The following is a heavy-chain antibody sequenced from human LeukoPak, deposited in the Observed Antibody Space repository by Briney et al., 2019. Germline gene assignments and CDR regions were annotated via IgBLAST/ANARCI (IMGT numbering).Heavy chain of an antibody. CDR2: ISSGSSIT. CDR3: ARIVSSGYLSSDY. J-gene: IGHJ4*02. V-gene: IGHV3-48*02. D-gene: IGHD3-22*01. CDR1: EFSLSIYN. Sequence: GGSLRLSCAASEFSLSIYNMNWVRQAPGKGLEWVAYISSGSSITHYADSVKGRFTISRDNAKNSVYLQMNSLRDEDTAVYYCARIVSSGYLSSDYWGQGTLVTVSS.